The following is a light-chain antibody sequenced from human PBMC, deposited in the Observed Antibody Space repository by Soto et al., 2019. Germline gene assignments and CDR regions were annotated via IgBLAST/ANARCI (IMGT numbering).Light chain of an antibody. CDR1: QSVGSS. CDR2: DAF. V-gene: IGKV3-11*01. Sequence: EIVLTQSPATLSLSPVERATLSCRASQSVGSSLAWYQQRPGQAPRLLIYDAFIRATGIPARFSGSGSGTDFTLTISSLEPEDFAVYYCQQRSNWITFGQGTRLEIK. CDR3: QQRSNWIT. J-gene: IGKJ5*01.